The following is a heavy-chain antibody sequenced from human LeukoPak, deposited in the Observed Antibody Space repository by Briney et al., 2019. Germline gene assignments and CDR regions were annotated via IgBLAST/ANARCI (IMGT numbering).Heavy chain of an antibody. V-gene: IGHV1-2*06. CDR2: IDPNSGDT. D-gene: IGHD2-15*01. J-gene: IGHJ6*02. CDR1: GYAFIGYY. CDR3: SLYCSGGSCRQRGYYYGMDV. Sequence: ASVKVSCKASGYAFIGYYIHLVRQAPGQGLEWVGRIDPNSGDTNYAQNFQGRVTITADESTSTAYMELSSLRSEDTAVYYCSLYCSGGSCRQRGYYYGMDVWGQGTTVTVSS.